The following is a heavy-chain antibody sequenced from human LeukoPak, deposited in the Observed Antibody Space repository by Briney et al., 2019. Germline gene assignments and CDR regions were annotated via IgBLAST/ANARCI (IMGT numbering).Heavy chain of an antibody. Sequence: ASVKVSCKASGGTFSSYAISWVRQAPGQGLEWMGGIIPIFGTANYAQKFQGGVTISADKSTSTAYMELSSLRCEDTAVYYCARDSTYYYDSSGYHSLDYWGQGTLVTVSS. V-gene: IGHV1-69*06. J-gene: IGHJ4*02. D-gene: IGHD3-22*01. CDR2: IIPIFGTA. CDR3: ARDSTYYYDSSGYHSLDY. CDR1: GGTFSSYA.